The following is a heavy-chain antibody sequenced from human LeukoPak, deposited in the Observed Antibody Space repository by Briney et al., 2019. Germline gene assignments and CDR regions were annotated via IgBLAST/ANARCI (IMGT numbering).Heavy chain of an antibody. D-gene: IGHD4-17*01. V-gene: IGHV3-48*01. CDR2: IRSSSET. J-gene: IGHJ2*01. CDR1: GFIFSQYS. Sequence: PGGSLRLSCAASGFIFSQYSMNWVRQAPGKGLEWVSHIRSSSETFYADSVKGRFTISRDNARNSLYLRMNSLRAEDTAVYYCAREFTVTTGDWYFDLWGRGTLVTVSS. CDR3: AREFTVTTGDWYFDL.